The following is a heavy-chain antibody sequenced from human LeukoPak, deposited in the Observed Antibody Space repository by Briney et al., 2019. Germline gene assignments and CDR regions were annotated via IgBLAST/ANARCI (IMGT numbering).Heavy chain of an antibody. CDR3: ARGLMGATHIDF. Sequence: KPSETLSLTCTVSGGSITSYYWSWIRQPPGKGLEWIGYIYCSGSTNYNPSLKSRVTISVDTSKNQFSLKLSSVTAADTAVYYCARGLMGATHIDFWGQGTLVTVSS. J-gene: IGHJ4*02. CDR2: IYCSGST. D-gene: IGHD1-26*01. CDR1: GGSITSYY. V-gene: IGHV4-59*01.